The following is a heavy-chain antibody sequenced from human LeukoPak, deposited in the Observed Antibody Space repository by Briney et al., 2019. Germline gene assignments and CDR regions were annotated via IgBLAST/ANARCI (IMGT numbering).Heavy chain of an antibody. Sequence: SETLSLTCTVSGRSISSHYWSWIRQPPGKGLEWIGYIYYSGSTNYNPSLKSRVTISVDTSKNHFSLKLCSVTAADTAVYYCAREGGSHTYNWFDPWGQGTLVTVSS. D-gene: IGHD1-26*01. CDR3: AREGGSHTYNWFDP. CDR2: IYYSGST. V-gene: IGHV4-59*11. CDR1: GRSISSHY. J-gene: IGHJ5*02.